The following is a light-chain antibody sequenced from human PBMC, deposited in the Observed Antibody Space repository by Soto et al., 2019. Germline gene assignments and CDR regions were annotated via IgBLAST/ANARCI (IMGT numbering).Light chain of an antibody. J-gene: IGKJ4*01. CDR1: QSISSY. V-gene: IGKV1-39*01. Sequence: DIQMTQSPSSLSASVGDRVTITCGASQSISSYLNWYQQKPGKAPKLLIYAASSLQSGVPSRFSSSGSATDFTLTISSLQPEDFATYYWQHSYSTTALTFGGGTEVEIK. CDR2: AAS. CDR3: QHSYSTTALT.